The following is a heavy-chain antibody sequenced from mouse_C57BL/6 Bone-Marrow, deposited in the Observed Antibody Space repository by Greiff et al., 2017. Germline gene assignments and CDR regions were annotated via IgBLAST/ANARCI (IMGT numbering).Heavy chain of an antibody. CDR3: AREGEYFDV. CDR2: IYPSDSET. V-gene: IGHV1-61*01. Sequence: QVQLQQPGAELVRPGSSVKLSCKASGYTFTSYWMDWVKQRPGRGLEWIGNIYPSDSETHYNQKFKDKATLTVDKSSSTAYMQLSSLTSEDSAVYYCAREGEYFDVWGTGTTDTVSS. CDR1: GYTFTSYW. J-gene: IGHJ1*03.